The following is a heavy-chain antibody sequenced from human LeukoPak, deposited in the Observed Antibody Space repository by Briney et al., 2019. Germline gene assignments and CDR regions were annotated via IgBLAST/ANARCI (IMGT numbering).Heavy chain of an antibody. CDR1: GDSISSSRWF. D-gene: IGHD2/OR15-2a*01. CDR3: ARGRPGIYGLDY. CDR2: IYYSGNT. J-gene: IGHJ4*02. Sequence: SETLSLTCTFSGDSISSSRWFWGWIRQPPGKGLEWIGDIYYSGNTYYNPSLKSRVTISVDTSKNQFSLNLTSVTAADTAVYYCARGRPGIYGLDYWGQGTLVTVSS. V-gene: IGHV4-39*07.